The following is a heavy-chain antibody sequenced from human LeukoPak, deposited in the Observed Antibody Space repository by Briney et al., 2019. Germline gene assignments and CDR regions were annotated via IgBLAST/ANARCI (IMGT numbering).Heavy chain of an antibody. J-gene: IGHJ4*02. CDR2: IKSDGKT. Sequence: GGSLRLSCAASGFSFSSDWMHWVRQAPGKGLVWVSRIKSDGKTNYADSVKGRFTISRDNAKNTVSLQMNSLRAEDTAVYYCARDHYGSGNYYSFFDYWGQGTLVTVSS. CDR1: GFSFSSDW. V-gene: IGHV3-74*01. D-gene: IGHD3-10*01. CDR3: ARDHYGSGNYYSFFDY.